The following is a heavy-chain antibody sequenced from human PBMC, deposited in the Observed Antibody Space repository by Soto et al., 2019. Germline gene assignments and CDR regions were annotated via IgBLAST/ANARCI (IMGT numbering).Heavy chain of an antibody. CDR3: ARVEGPFYYYYGMDV. J-gene: IGHJ6*02. D-gene: IGHD3-3*01. Sequence: SVKVCCKASGYTFTGYYMHWVRQAPGQGLEWMGWINPNSGGTNYAQKFQGWVTMTRDTSISTAYMELSRLRSDDTAVYYCARVEGPFYYYYGMDVWGQGTTVTVSS. V-gene: IGHV1-2*04. CDR1: GYTFTGYY. CDR2: INPNSGGT.